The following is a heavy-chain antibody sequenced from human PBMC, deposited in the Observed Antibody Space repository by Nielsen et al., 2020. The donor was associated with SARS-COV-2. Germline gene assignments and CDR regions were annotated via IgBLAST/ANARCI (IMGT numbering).Heavy chain of an antibody. CDR2: ISYDGSNK. V-gene: IGHV3-30-3*01. CDR3: ARAYNYYDSSGPLGY. Sequence: GESLKISCAASGFTFSSYWMSWVRQAPGKGLEWVAVISYDGSNKYYADSVKGRFTISRDNSKNTLYLQMNSLRAEDTAVYYCARAYNYYDSSGPLGYWGQGTLVTVSS. D-gene: IGHD3-22*01. J-gene: IGHJ4*02. CDR1: GFTFSSYW.